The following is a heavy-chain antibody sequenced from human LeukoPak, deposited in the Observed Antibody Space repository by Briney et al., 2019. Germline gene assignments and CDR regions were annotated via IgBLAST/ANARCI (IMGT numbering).Heavy chain of an antibody. CDR2: ISHTEGT. CDR3: ARIRCGHSGSVCYNH. Sequence: PSETLSLTCGVFGVSINDYYWSWIRQSPGKGLEWIGEISHTEGTRYNPSLESRVTMSVGTSENQLTLKLIFVTAADTAVYYCARIRCGHSGSVCYNHWGLGTLVAVSS. D-gene: IGHD3-9*01. V-gene: IGHV4-34*01. J-gene: IGHJ4*02. CDR1: GVSINDYY.